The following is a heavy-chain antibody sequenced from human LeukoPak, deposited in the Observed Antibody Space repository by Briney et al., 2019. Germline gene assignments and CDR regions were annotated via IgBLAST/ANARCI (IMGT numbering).Heavy chain of an antibody. D-gene: IGHD3-22*01. CDR2: IYTSGST. CDR3: ARDTYYYDSSGEGRYFDY. Sequence: PSETLSLTCAVYGGSFSGYYWSWIRQPAGKGLEWIGRIYTSGSTNYNPSLKSRVTMSVDTSKNQFSLKLSSVTAADTAVYYCARDTYYYDSSGEGRYFDYWGQGSLVTVSS. V-gene: IGHV4-4*07. J-gene: IGHJ4*02. CDR1: GGSFSGYY.